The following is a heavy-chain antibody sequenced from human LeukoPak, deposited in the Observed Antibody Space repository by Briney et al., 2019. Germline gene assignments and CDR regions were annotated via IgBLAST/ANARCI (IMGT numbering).Heavy chain of an antibody. Sequence: GGSLRLSCAASGFTFSSYAMHWVRQAPGKGLEWVAVISYDGSNKYYADSVKGRFTISRDNSKNTLYLQMNSLRAEDTAVYYCAKDLAGTWGFDYWGQGTLVTVSS. CDR1: GFTFSSYA. CDR3: AKDLAGTWGFDY. V-gene: IGHV3-30-3*01. J-gene: IGHJ4*02. CDR2: ISYDGSNK. D-gene: IGHD7-27*01.